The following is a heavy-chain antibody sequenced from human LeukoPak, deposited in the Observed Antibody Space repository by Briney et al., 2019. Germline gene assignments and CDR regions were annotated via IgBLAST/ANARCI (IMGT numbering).Heavy chain of an antibody. J-gene: IGHJ4*02. CDR2: ISAYNGNT. D-gene: IGHD2-15*01. CDR3: ARVASCSGGSCSTFDY. V-gene: IGHV1-18*03. Sequence: ASVKVSCKASGYTFTSYGISWVRQAPGQGLEWMGWISAYNGNTNYAQKLQGRVTMTTDTSTSTAYMELRSLRSDDMAVYYCARVASCSGGSCSTFDYWGQGTLVTVSS. CDR1: GYTFTSYG.